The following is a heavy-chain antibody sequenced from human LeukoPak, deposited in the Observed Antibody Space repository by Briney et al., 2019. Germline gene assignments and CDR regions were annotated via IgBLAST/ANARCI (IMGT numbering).Heavy chain of an antibody. J-gene: IGHJ4*02. Sequence: SETLSLTCTVSGGSISSSSYYWGWIRQPPGKGLELIGSIYYSGSTYYNPSLKSRVTISVDTSKNQFSLKLSSVTAADTAVYYCARRYDFWSGYFYYFDYWGQGTLVTASS. D-gene: IGHD3-3*01. V-gene: IGHV4-39*01. CDR1: GGSISSSSYY. CDR2: IYYSGST. CDR3: ARRYDFWSGYFYYFDY.